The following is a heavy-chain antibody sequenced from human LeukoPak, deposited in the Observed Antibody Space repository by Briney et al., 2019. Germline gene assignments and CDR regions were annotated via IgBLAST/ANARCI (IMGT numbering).Heavy chain of an antibody. CDR2: MKHSGST. CDR3: ARGLRFLEWLSNYYYGMDV. D-gene: IGHD3-3*01. V-gene: IGHV4-34*01. CDR1: GGSFSGYY. J-gene: IGHJ6*02. Sequence: SSETLSLTCAVYGGSFSGYYWSWIRQPPGKGLEWIGEMKHSGSTNYNPSLKSRVTISVDTSKNQFSLKLSSVTAADTAVYYCARGLRFLEWLSNYYYGMDVWGQGTTVTVSS.